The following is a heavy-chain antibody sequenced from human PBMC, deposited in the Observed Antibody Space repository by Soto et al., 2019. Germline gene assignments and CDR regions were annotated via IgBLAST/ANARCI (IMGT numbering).Heavy chain of an antibody. Sequence: SETLSLTCTVSGGSISSGDYYWSWIRQPPGKGLEWIGYIYYSGSTYYNPSLKSRVTISVDTSKNQFSLKLSSVTAADTAVYYCARGQQVQIRLRGDYYGMDVWGQGNTVPVS. V-gene: IGHV4-30-4*01. CDR1: GGSISSGDYY. CDR2: IYYSGST. J-gene: IGHJ6*02. D-gene: IGHD5-18*01. CDR3: ARGQQVQIRLRGDYYGMDV.